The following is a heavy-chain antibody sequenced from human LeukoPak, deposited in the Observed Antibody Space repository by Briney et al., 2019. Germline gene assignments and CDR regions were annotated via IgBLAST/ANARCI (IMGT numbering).Heavy chain of an antibody. J-gene: IGHJ4*02. V-gene: IGHV4-39*01. D-gene: IGHD3-10*01. CDR3: ARTSMFRGVTVDY. CDR1: GGSINSSSYY. CDR2: IYHSGYT. Sequence: SETLSLTCTVSGGSINSSSYYWGWIRQPPGKALEWIGSIYHSGYTYYNPSLKSRVTISVDTSKNQFSLKLSSVTAADTAVYYCARTSMFRGVTVDYWGQGTLVTVSS.